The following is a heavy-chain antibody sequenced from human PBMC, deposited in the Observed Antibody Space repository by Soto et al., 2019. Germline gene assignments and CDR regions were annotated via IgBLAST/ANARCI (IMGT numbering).Heavy chain of an antibody. D-gene: IGHD3-22*01. CDR1: GGSISSYY. CDR3: ATGPYYYDSSGYIPHYYYYYGMDV. CDR2: IYYSGST. J-gene: IGHJ6*02. V-gene: IGHV4-59*01. Sequence: QVQLQESGPGLVKPSETLSLTCTVSGGSISSYYWSWIRQPPGKGLEWIGYIYYSGSTNYNPSLKSRVTISVDTSKNQFSLKLSSVTAADTAVYYCATGPYYYDSSGYIPHYYYYYGMDVWGQGTTVTVSS.